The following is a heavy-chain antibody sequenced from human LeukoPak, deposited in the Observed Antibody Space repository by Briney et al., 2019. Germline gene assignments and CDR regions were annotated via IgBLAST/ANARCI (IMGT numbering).Heavy chain of an antibody. V-gene: IGHV3-9*01. Sequence: GRSLRLSCAASGFTFDDYAMHWVRQAPGKGLEWVSGISWNSGSIGYADSVKGRFTISRDNAKNSLYLQMNSLRAEDTALYYCASSGSYEYYFDYWGQGTLVTVSS. D-gene: IGHD1-26*01. CDR3: ASSGSYEYYFDY. CDR1: GFTFDDYA. J-gene: IGHJ4*02. CDR2: ISWNSGSI.